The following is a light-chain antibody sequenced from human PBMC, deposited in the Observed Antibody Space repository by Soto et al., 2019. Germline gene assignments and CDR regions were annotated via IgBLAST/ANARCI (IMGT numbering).Light chain of an antibody. CDR1: QSVSNN. J-gene: IGKJ1*01. V-gene: IGKV3-15*01. CDR3: QHYNNWPPWT. CDR2: GAS. Sequence: EIVMTQSPATLSVSPWERATLSCRASQSVSNNLAWYQQKPGQAPSLLIYGASTRATGIPARFSGSGSGTEFTLTISSLHSEDFAVYYCQHYNNWPPWTFGQGTKVDI.